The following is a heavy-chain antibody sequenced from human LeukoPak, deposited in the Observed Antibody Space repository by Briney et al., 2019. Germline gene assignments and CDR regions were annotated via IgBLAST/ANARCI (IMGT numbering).Heavy chain of an antibody. V-gene: IGHV3-30-3*01. CDR1: GFTFSSYA. Sequence: GRSLRLSCAASGFTFSSYAMHWVRQAPGQGLEWVAVISYDGSNKYYADSVKGRFTISRDNSKNTLYLQMNSLRAEDTAVYYCARDRVGATDYFDYWGQGTLVTVSS. D-gene: IGHD1-26*01. CDR3: ARDRVGATDYFDY. CDR2: ISYDGSNK. J-gene: IGHJ4*02.